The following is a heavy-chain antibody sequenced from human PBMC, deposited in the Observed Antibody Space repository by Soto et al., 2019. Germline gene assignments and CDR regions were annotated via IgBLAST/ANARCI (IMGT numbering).Heavy chain of an antibody. V-gene: IGHV3-53*01. J-gene: IGHJ4*02. D-gene: IGHD3-10*01. CDR2: IYSGGYT. CDR1: GFTVSNNY. Sequence: EVQLVESGGGLIQPGGSLRLSCAVSGFTVSNNYMSWVRQAPGKGLEGVSVIYSGGYTAYGDSVKGRFTISRDNSKTPPYLQMKGLRPEARPLFFWARLPGGGGYWGQGTLVTVSS. CDR3: ARLPGGGGY.